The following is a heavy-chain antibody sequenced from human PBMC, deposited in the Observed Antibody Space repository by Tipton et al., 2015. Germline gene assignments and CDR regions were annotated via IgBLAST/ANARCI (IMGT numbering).Heavy chain of an antibody. CDR1: GGSFSDYY. V-gene: IGHV4-34*01. D-gene: IGHD3-9*01. Sequence: LRLSCAVFGGSFSDYYWNWIRQPPGKGLEWIGEINHSGNTKYNPSFKSRVNISVDASKNHFSLKMKSVTAADTAVHYCARGRRIIRYFDEWGQGSLVTVSS. CDR2: INHSGNT. J-gene: IGHJ4*02. CDR3: ARGRRIIRYFDE.